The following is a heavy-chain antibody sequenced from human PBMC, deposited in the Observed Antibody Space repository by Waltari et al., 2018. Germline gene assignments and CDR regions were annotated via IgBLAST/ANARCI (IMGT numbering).Heavy chain of an antibody. J-gene: IGHJ4*02. CDR3: ARDQGYSLDY. D-gene: IGHD3-22*01. CDR2: IIAYNVNP. V-gene: IGHV1-18*01. Sequence: QVQLVQSGAEVKKPGASVNVSCKASSYTFNSYGISWVRQAPEQGLEWMGLIIAYNVNPNYAQNLQGRVTMTTDTSTSTAHMELRSLGSDDTAVYYCARDQGYSLDYWGQGTLVTVSS. CDR1: SYTFNSYG.